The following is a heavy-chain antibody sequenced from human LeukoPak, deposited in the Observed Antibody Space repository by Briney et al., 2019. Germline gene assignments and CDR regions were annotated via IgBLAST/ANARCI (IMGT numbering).Heavy chain of an antibody. CDR2: IYHSGST. CDR3: VRLRWELLAPYFDH. Sequence: KPSETLSLTCSVSTDSTNTYYWSWIRQSPGKGLEWIGHIYHSGSTDYNPSFKSRVTISIDMSKREFSLTLTSVTVADTAMYYCVRLRWELLAPYFDHGGRGAFLILSS. V-gene: IGHV4-59*01. J-gene: IGHJ4*02. CDR1: TDSTNTYY. D-gene: IGHD1-26*01.